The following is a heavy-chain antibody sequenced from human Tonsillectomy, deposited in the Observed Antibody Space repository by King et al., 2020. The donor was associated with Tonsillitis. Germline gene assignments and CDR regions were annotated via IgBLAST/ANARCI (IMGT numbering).Heavy chain of an antibody. CDR2: IYHSGST. CDR3: ARDYDYAGGDY. J-gene: IGHJ4*02. CDR1: GYSINTGYY. V-gene: IGHV4-38-2*02. D-gene: IGHD5-12*01. Sequence: QLQESGPGLVKPSETLSLICTVSGYSINTGYYWGWIRQPPGKGLEWIGTIYHSGSTYYNPSLKSRVTISVDTSKNQFSLNLSSVTAADTAVYYCARDYDYAGGDYWGQGTLVTVSS.